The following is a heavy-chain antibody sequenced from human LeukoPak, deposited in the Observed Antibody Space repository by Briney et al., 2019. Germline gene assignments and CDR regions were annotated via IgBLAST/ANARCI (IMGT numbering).Heavy chain of an antibody. D-gene: IGHD5-12*01. V-gene: IGHV3-15*01. CDR1: GFTFSYAW. CDR3: YTVLVWGGYDAKETDK. Sequence: GGSLRPSCVAPGFTFSYAWMNWVRQAPGRGRGWVGRIKSKSDGGATDYTAPVKGRFTISRDDSENTLYLHMNSLGTEDTGVYYCYTVLVWGGYDAKETDKWGQGTLVTVSS. CDR2: IKSKSDGGAT. J-gene: IGHJ4*02.